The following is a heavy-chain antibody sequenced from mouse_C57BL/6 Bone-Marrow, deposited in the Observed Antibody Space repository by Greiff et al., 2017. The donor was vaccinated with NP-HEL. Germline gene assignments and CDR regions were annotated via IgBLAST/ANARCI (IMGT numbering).Heavy chain of an antibody. V-gene: IGHV14-3*01. J-gene: IGHJ2*01. CDR2: IDPANGNT. CDR1: GFNFKNTY. CDR3: ARSNPLDY. Sequence: VQLQQSVAELVRPGASVKLSCTASGFNFKNTYMHWVKQRPEQGLEWIGRIDPANGNTKYAPKFQGKATITADTSSNTAYLQLSSLTSEDTAIYYCARSNPLDYWGQGTTLTVSS. D-gene: IGHD2-5*01.